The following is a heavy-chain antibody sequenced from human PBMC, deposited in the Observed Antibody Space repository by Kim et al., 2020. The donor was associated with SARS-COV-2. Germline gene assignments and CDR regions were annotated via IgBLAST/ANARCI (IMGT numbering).Heavy chain of an antibody. V-gene: IGHV3-13*01. CDR3: ARSVAYCGGDCHTHYGMDV. CDR1: GFTFSSYD. J-gene: IGHJ6*02. Sequence: GGSLRLSCAASGFTFSSYDMHWVRQATGKGLEWVSAIGTAGDTYYPGSVKGRFTISRENAKNSLYLQMNSLRAGDTAVYYCARSVAYCGGDCHTHYGMDVWGQGTTVTVSS. CDR2: IGTAGDT. D-gene: IGHD2-21*02.